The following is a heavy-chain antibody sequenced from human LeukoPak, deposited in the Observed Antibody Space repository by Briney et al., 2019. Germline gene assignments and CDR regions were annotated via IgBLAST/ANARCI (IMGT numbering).Heavy chain of an antibody. D-gene: IGHD6-13*01. J-gene: IGHJ4*02. CDR3: ARDGSSSWYYFDY. CDR2: IYSGGST. V-gene: IGHV3-53*01. CDR1: GFTVSSNY. Sequence: GGSLRLSCAASGFTVSSNYVSWVRQAPGKGLEWVSVIYSGGSTYYADSVKGRFTISRDNSKNTLYLQMNSLRAEDTAVYYCARDGSSSWYYFDYWGQGTLVTVSS.